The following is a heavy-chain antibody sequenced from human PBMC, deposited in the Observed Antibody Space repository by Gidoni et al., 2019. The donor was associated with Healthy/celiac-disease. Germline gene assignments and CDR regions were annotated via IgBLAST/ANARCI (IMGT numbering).Heavy chain of an antibody. V-gene: IGHV1-58*02. CDR1: GFTFTSSA. Sequence: QMQLVQSGPEVKKPGTSVKVSCKASGFTFTSSAMQWVRQARGPRLEWIGWIGVGSGNTNYAQKFQERVTITRDMSTSTAYMELSSLRSEDTAVYYCAADSMITFGGVIVNYYYYGMDVWGQGTTVTVSS. CDR3: AADSMITFGGVIVNYYYYGMDV. CDR2: IGVGSGNT. D-gene: IGHD3-16*02. J-gene: IGHJ6*02.